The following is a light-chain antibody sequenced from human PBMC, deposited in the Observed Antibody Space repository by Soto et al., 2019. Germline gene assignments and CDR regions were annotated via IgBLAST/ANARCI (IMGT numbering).Light chain of an antibody. CDR1: QDINKY. V-gene: IGKV1-39*01. CDR2: DAS. J-gene: IGKJ1*01. CDR3: QQTYTSRPWT. Sequence: DIQMTQSPSTLSASVGDRVTITCQASQDINKYVSWYQQKPGKAPKLLINDASNLETGVPSRFSGSGSGTDFTLTISSLQPEDFATYYCQQTYTSRPWTFGRGTKVDIK.